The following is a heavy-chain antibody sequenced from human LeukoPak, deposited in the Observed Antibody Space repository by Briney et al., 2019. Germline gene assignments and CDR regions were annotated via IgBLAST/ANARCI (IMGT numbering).Heavy chain of an antibody. CDR2: ISGSGGST. CDR3: ARESQVPRLRGNWFDP. J-gene: IGHJ5*02. V-gene: IGHV3-23*01. Sequence: GGSLRLSCAASGFTLSSYAMSWVRQAPGKGLEWVSAISGSGGSTYYADSVKGRFTISRDNSKNTLYLQMNSLRSDDTAVYYCARESQVPRLRGNWFDPWGQGTLVTVSS. D-gene: IGHD5-12*01. CDR1: GFTLSSYA.